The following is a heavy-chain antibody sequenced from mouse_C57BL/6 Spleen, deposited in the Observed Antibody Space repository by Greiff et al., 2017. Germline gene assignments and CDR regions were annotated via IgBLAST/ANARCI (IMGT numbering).Heavy chain of an antibody. CDR1: GYTFTSYW. CDR3: ARDSPADYYAMDY. CDR2: IYPGSGST. Sequence: QVQLQQPGAELVKPGASVKMSCKASGYTFTSYWITWVKQRPGQGLEWIGDIYPGSGSTNYNEKFKSKATLTVDTSSSTAYMQLISLTSEDSAVYYCARDSPADYYAMDYWGQGTSVTVSS. J-gene: IGHJ4*01. V-gene: IGHV1-55*01.